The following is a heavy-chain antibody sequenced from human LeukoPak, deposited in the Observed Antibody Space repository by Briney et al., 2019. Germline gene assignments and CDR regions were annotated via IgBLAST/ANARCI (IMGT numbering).Heavy chain of an antibody. D-gene: IGHD3-22*01. CDR2: MNPNGGNT. Sequence: ASVKVSCKASGYTFTSYDINWVRQATGQGLEWMGGMNPNGGNTGYAQKFQGRVTMTRNTSISTAYMELSSLRSEDTAVYYCARVTLPMIVVGITPDDAFDIWGQGTMVTVSS. V-gene: IGHV1-8*01. CDR3: ARVTLPMIVVGITPDDAFDI. J-gene: IGHJ3*02. CDR1: GYTFTSYD.